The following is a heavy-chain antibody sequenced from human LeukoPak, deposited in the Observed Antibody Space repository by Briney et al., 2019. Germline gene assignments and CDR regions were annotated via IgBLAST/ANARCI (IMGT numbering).Heavy chain of an antibody. Sequence: PSETLSLTCAVYGGSFSGYYWSWIRQPPGKGLEWIGEINHSGSTNYNPSLKSRVTISVDTSKNQFSLKLSSVTAADTAVYYCARRVYSSNSGFDYWGQGTLVTVSS. CDR1: GGSFSGYY. D-gene: IGHD6-13*01. CDR3: ARRVYSSNSGFDY. J-gene: IGHJ4*02. CDR2: INHSGST. V-gene: IGHV4-34*01.